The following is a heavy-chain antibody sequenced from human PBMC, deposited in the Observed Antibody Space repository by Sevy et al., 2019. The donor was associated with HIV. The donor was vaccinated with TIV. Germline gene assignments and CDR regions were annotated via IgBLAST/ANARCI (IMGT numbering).Heavy chain of an antibody. V-gene: IGHV1-69*13. CDR2: IIPILGTV. CDR1: GGTFSSYG. J-gene: IGHJ4*02. Sequence: ASVKVSCKASGGTFSSYGISWVRQAPGQGLEWMGGIIPILGTVNYAQKFQGRVTITADESTKTAYMGLSSLRSEDTAVYYCARWGGNGWYYFDYWGQETLVTVSS. D-gene: IGHD6-19*01. CDR3: ARWGGNGWYYFDY.